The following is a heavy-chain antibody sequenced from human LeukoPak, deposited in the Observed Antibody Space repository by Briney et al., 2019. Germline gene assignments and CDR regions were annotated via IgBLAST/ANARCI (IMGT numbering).Heavy chain of an antibody. Sequence: GGSLRLSCVASGFSFSDSTMSWVRQAAGKGLERVAKMKEDGSDENYVDSVKGRFTISRDNARNSLHLQMKSLRADDTAVYFCARGGAGGGYFPTWGQGILVIVSS. V-gene: IGHV3-7*03. CDR1: GFSFSDST. CDR3: ARGGAGGGYFPT. CDR2: MKEDGSDE. D-gene: IGHD3-16*01. J-gene: IGHJ1*01.